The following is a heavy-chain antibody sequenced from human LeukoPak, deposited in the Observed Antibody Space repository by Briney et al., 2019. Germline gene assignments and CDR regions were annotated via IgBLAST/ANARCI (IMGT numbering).Heavy chain of an antibody. CDR2: ISGSGGST. V-gene: IGHV3-23*01. CDR1: GFTFSSYA. Sequence: GGSLRLSCAASGFTFSSYAMSWVRQAPGKGLEWVSAISGSGGSTYYADSVKGRFTISRDNSKNTLYLQMNSLRAEDTAVYYCAKGEQWLVGKNWFDPWGQGTLVTVSS. D-gene: IGHD6-19*01. CDR3: AKGEQWLVGKNWFDP. J-gene: IGHJ5*02.